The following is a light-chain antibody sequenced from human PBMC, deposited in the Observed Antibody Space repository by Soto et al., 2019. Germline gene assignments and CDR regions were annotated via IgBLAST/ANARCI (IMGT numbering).Light chain of an antibody. CDR1: QSVSIN. Sequence: EIVMTQSPATLSVSPGERATLSCRASQSVSINLAWYQQKPGQAPRLLIYGASTRATGIPARFSGSGSGTEFTLTISSLQSEDFAVYYCQQYNNWHPLTFGGGNKVEL. V-gene: IGKV3-15*01. J-gene: IGKJ4*01. CDR2: GAS. CDR3: QQYNNWHPLT.